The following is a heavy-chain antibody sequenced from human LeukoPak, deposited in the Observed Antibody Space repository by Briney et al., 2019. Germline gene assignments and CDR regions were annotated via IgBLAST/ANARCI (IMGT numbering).Heavy chain of an antibody. Sequence: GGSLRLSCAASGFTVSSNYMSWVRQAPGRGLEWVSAISGSGGSTYYADSVKGRFTISRDNSKNTLYLQMNSLRAEDTAVYYCAKAGATPFFFDYWGQGTLVTVSS. CDR2: ISGSGGST. J-gene: IGHJ4*02. CDR3: AKAGATPFFFDY. CDR1: GFTVSSNY. D-gene: IGHD1-26*01. V-gene: IGHV3-23*01.